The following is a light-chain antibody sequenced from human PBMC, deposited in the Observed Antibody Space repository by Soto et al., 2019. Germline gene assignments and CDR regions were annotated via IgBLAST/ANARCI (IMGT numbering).Light chain of an antibody. CDR3: LQHNNWWT. V-gene: IGKV3-15*01. Sequence: EIVITQSPATLSVSPGERATLSCRASQSVSSNLVWYQPKPGQAPRLLIYGASSRATGVPVRFSGSGSGTEFTLTINSLQSEDFAVYYCLQHNNWWTFGQGTKVDIK. J-gene: IGKJ1*01. CDR1: QSVSSN. CDR2: GAS.